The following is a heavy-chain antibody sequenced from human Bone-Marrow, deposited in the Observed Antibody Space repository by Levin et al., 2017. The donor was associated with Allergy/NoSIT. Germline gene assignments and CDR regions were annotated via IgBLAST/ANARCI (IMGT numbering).Heavy chain of an antibody. Sequence: SLKISCAASGFTFSDFAMHWVRQAPGKGLEWVAGIGWSSGNIGYADSVKGRFTISRDNAKNSLYLQMNSLKTDDTALYYCVKDIFEVTRRSFHIWGQGAMVIVSS. J-gene: IGHJ3*02. CDR1: GFTFSDFA. CDR2: IGWSSGNI. D-gene: IGHD2-21*02. V-gene: IGHV3-9*01. CDR3: VKDIFEVTRRSFHI.